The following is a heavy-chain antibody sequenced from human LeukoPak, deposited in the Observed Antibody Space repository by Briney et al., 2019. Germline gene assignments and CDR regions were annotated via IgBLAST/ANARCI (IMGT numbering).Heavy chain of an antibody. J-gene: IGHJ4*02. CDR2: IKQDGSEK. Sequence: PGGSLRLSCAASGFTFSSYWMSWVRQAPGKGLEWVANIKQDGSEKYYVDSVEGRFTISRDNAKNSLYLQMNSLRAEDTAVYYCARVGDFWSGYCFDYWGQGTLVTVSS. V-gene: IGHV3-7*01. D-gene: IGHD3-3*01. CDR3: ARVGDFWSGYCFDY. CDR1: GFTFSSYW.